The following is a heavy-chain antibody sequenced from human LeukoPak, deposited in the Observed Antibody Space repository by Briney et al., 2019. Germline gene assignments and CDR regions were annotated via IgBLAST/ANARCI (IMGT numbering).Heavy chain of an antibody. CDR2: IYSGGST. Sequence: GGSLRLSCAASGFTVSSNYMSWVRQAPGKGLEWVSLIYSGGSTYYADSVKGRFTISRDNSKNTVYLQMNSLRAEDTAVYFCAKTVSGSHSYQGGDYWGQGTLVFVSS. CDR1: GFTVSSNY. V-gene: IGHV3-53*01. D-gene: IGHD3-16*02. CDR3: AKTVSGSHSYQGGDY. J-gene: IGHJ4*02.